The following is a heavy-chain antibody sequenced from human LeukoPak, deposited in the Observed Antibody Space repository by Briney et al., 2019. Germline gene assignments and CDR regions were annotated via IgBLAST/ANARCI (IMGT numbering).Heavy chain of an antibody. V-gene: IGHV3-7*01. CDR3: AGARTYYYAMDV. CDR2: INSDGSEG. CDR1: GFTFSGFW. J-gene: IGHJ6*02. Sequence: GGSLRLSCAVSGFTFSGFWMSWSRQAPGKGLEWVASINSDGSEGYYADVVKGRFTISRDNAKNSLYLQINSLRDEDTAVYYCAGARTYYYAMDVWGQGTTVTVSS.